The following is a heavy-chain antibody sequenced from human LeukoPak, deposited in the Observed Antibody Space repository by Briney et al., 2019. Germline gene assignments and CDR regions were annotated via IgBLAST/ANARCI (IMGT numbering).Heavy chain of an antibody. V-gene: IGHV3-23*01. D-gene: IGHD3-10*01. Sequence: ETLSLTCAVYGGSFSGYYWSWIRQPPGKGLEWVSAISGSGGSTYYADSVKGRFTISRDNSKNTLYLQMNSLRAEDTAVYYCAKENYYGSGSYYFDYWGQGTLVTVSS. CDR3: AKENYYGSGSYYFDY. J-gene: IGHJ4*02. CDR1: GGSFSGYY. CDR2: ISGSGGST.